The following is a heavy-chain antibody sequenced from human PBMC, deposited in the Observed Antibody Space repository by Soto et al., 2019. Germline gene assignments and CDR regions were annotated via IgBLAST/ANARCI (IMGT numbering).Heavy chain of an antibody. V-gene: IGHV3-30-3*01. CDR2: ISYDGSNK. CDR1: GFTFSSYA. D-gene: IGHD5-18*01. Sequence: GGSLRLFCAASGFTFSSYAMHWVRQAPGKGLEWVAVISYDGSNKYYADSVKGRFTISRDNSKNTLYLQMNSLRAEDTAVYYCARTSYGYMLDYWGQGTLVTVSS. CDR3: ARTSYGYMLDY. J-gene: IGHJ4*02.